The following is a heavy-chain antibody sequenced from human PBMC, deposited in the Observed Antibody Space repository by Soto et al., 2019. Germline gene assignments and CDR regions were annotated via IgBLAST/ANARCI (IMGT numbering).Heavy chain of an antibody. CDR2: INAGNGNT. J-gene: IGHJ5*02. V-gene: IGHV1-3*05. CDR1: GYTFTSYA. D-gene: IGHD2-21*01. Sequence: QVQLVQSGAEKKKPGASVKVSCKDSGYTFTSYAIHWVRQAPGQRLEWMGWINAGNGNTKYSQKFQGRVTITRDTSASTAYMELSSLRSEDTAVYNCARGLPLWFDPWGQGTLVTVSS. CDR3: ARGLPLWFDP.